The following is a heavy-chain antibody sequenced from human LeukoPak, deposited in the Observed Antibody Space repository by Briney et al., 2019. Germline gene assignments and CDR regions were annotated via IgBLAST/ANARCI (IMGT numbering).Heavy chain of an antibody. CDR3: ARDRSSGYSYTTDY. D-gene: IGHD3-22*01. CDR2: ISSSTSTI. CDR1: GYTFSNYN. V-gene: IGHV3-48*01. Sequence: GGSLRLSCAASGYTFSNYNMNWVRQAPGKGLEWVSYISSSTSTIYYADSVKGRFTISRDNAKNSLYLQMNSLRAEDTAVYYCARDRSSGYSYTTDYWGQGTLVPVSS. J-gene: IGHJ4*02.